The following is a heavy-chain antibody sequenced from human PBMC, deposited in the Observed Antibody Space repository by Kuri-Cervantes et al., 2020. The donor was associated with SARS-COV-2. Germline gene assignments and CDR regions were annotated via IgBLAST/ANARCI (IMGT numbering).Heavy chain of an antibody. J-gene: IGHJ4*02. V-gene: IGHV4-30-4*08. Sequence: SETLSLTCTVSGGSISSGDYYWSWIRQPPGKGLEWIGYIYYSGSTYYNPSLKSRVTISVDTSKNQFSLKLSSVTAADTALYFCARGRIQLWVDSWGQGTLVTVSS. D-gene: IGHD5-18*01. CDR2: IYYSGST. CDR3: ARGRIQLWVDS. CDR1: GGSISSGDYY.